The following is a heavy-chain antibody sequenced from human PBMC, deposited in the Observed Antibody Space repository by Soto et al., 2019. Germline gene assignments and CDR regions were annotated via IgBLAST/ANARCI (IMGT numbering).Heavy chain of an antibody. V-gene: IGHV4-39*01. J-gene: IGHJ3*02. D-gene: IGHD7-27*01. CDR1: GHSISSSNYY. CDR3: ATNWGPDAFDI. CDR2: IFYSGFT. Sequence: SETFSLTYPVSGHSISSSNYYWGWIRQPPGKGLEWIGSIFYSGFTYYNPSLKSRVTISVDRSKTQFSLKLSSVTAADTGVYYCATNWGPDAFDIWGQGTMVT.